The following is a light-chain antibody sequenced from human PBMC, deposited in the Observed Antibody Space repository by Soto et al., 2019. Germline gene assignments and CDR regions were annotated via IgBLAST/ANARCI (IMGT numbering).Light chain of an antibody. CDR3: IQTLQTPLI. Sequence: DIVMTQSPLSLPVTPGEPASISCRSSQSLLYSNGYNYLGWYLQKPGQSPQLLIYLGSDRASGVPDRFSGNGTGTDFTLKISRVEAEDFGVYYCIQTLQTPLIFAGETKVQIK. J-gene: IGKJ4*01. CDR1: QSLLYSNGYNY. V-gene: IGKV2-28*01. CDR2: LGS.